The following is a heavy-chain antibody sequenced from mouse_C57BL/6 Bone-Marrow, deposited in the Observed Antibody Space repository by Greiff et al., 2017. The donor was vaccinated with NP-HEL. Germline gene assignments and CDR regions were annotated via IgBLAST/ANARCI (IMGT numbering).Heavy chain of an antibody. CDR1: GFTFSSYG. V-gene: IGHV5-6*01. J-gene: IGHJ4*01. CDR3: ARQGGYYAYYAMDY. CDR2: ISSGGSYT. Sequence: EVQLQESGGDLVKPGGSLKLSCAASGFTFSSYGMSWVRQTPDKRLEWVATISSGGSYTYYPDSVKGRFTISRDNAKNTLYLQRSSLKAEDTAMYYCARQGGYYAYYAMDYWGQGTSVTVSS. D-gene: IGHD2-3*01.